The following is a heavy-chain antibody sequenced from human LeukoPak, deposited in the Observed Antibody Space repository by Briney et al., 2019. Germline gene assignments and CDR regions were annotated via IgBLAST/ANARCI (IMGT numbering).Heavy chain of an antibody. CDR3: ARGNFGYSYGYFDY. CDR1: GGSFSGYY. V-gene: IGHV4-34*01. CDR2: INHSGST. Sequence: SETLSLTCAVYGGSFSGYYWSWIRQPPGKGLEWIGEINHSGSTNYNPSLKSRVTISVDTSKNQFSLKLSSVTAADTAVCYCARGNFGYSYGYFDYWGQGTLVTVSS. D-gene: IGHD5-18*01. J-gene: IGHJ4*02.